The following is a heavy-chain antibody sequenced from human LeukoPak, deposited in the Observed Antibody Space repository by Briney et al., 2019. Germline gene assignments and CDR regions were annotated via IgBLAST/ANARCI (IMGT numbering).Heavy chain of an antibody. CDR1: RGTLSSYA. Sequence: SVKVSCKASRGTLSSYAISWVRHAPGQGREWMGGSIPIFGTANYAQKFQGRVTITTDESTSTAYMELSSLRSEDTAVYYCARDPEMATGVLNWSDPWGQGTLVTASS. CDR2: SIPIFGTA. V-gene: IGHV1-69*05. D-gene: IGHD5-24*01. CDR3: ARDPEMATGVLNWSDP. J-gene: IGHJ5*02.